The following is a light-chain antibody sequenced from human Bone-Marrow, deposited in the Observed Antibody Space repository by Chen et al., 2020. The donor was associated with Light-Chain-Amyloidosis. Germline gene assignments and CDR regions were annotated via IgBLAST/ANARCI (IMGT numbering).Light chain of an antibody. Sequence: ELVLTQSPGTLSLSTGEGANLSCRASQTISSNYLTWYQQKFGQAPRLLIYGSSSRATGIPDRFTGSGYGTDFTLTINRLEPEDFAMYYCQQYGTSPLTFGGGTKVEIK. V-gene: IGKV3-20*01. CDR3: QQYGTSPLT. J-gene: IGKJ4*01. CDR1: QTISSNY. CDR2: GSS.